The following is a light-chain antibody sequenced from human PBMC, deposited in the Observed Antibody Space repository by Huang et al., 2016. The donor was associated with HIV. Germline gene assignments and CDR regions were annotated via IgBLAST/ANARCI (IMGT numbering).Light chain of an antibody. CDR2: GAS. Sequence: DTVMTQTPATLSVSPGARATLSCRARQGVGSKLAWFQQKPGQAPRLLIHGASTRATGIPARFSGRGSGTEFTLTISSLQSEDFAVYYCQQYNNWPYTFGQGTKLEIK. V-gene: IGKV3-15*01. CDR3: QQYNNWPYT. CDR1: QGVGSK. J-gene: IGKJ2*01.